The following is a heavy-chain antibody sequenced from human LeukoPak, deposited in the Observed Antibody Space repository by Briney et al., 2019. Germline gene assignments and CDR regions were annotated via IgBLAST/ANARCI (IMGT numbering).Heavy chain of an antibody. V-gene: IGHV4-39*01. J-gene: IGHJ4*02. D-gene: IGHD6-19*01. Sequence: SETLSLTCTVSGGSTSSSSCYWGWIRQPPGKGLEWIGSIYYSGITYYNPSLKSRVTISVDTSKNQFSLSLYSVTAADTAVYYCARLSVSTGWDLDYWGQGTLVTVSS. CDR2: IYYSGIT. CDR3: ARLSVSTGWDLDY. CDR1: GGSTSSSSCY.